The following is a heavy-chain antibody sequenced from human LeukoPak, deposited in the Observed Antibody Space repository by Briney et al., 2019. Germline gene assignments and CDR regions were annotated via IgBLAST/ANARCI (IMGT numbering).Heavy chain of an antibody. CDR2: INTNTGNP. J-gene: IGHJ4*02. D-gene: IGHD6-13*01. CDR3: ARAEGSSSWYWGFGGGSGDY. V-gene: IGHV7-4-1*02. Sequence: ASVKVSCKASGYTFTSYAMNWVRQAPGQGLEWMGWINTNTGNPTYAQGFTGRFVFSLDTSVSTAYLQISSLKAEDTAVYYCARAEGSSSWYWGFGGGSGDYWGQGTLVTVSS. CDR1: GYTFTSYA.